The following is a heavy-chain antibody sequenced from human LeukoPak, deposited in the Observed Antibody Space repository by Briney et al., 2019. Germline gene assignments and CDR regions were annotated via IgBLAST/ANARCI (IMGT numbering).Heavy chain of an antibody. D-gene: IGHD6-13*01. V-gene: IGHV1-69*06. J-gene: IGHJ5*02. CDR1: GGTFSSYA. CDR3: AREPYPGIAAAGGVWFDP. Sequence: SVKVSCKASGGTFSSYAISWVRQAPGQGLEWLGRIITIFGTANYAQKFQGRVTITADKSTSTAYMELSSLRSEDTAVYYCAREPYPGIAAAGGVWFDPWGQGTLVTVSS. CDR2: IITIFGTA.